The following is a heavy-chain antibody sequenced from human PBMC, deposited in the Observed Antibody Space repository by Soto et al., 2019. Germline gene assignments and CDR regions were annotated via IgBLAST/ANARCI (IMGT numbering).Heavy chain of an antibody. CDR1: GFTFSSYG. CDR3: ARELSYSSSWYVDP. D-gene: IGHD6-13*01. CDR2: IWYDGSNK. Sequence: PGGSLRLSCAASGFTFSSYGMHWFRQAPGKGLEWVAVIWYDGSNKYYADSVKGRFTISRDNSKNTLYLQMNSLRAEDTAVYYCARELSYSSSWYVDPWGQGTLVTVSS. J-gene: IGHJ5*02. V-gene: IGHV3-33*01.